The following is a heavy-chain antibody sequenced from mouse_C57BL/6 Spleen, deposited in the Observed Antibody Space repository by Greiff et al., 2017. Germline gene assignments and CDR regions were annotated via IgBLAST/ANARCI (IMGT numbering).Heavy chain of an antibody. J-gene: IGHJ2*01. D-gene: IGHD1-1*01. V-gene: IGHV1-26*01. CDR2: INPNNGGT. Sequence: EVQLQQSGPELVKPGASVKISCKASGYTFTDYYMNWVKQSHGKSLEWIGDINPNNGGTSYNQKFKGKATLTVDKSSSTAYMELRSLTSEDSAVYYCAREEGATVVAGNYFDDWGQGTTLTVSS. CDR1: GYTFTDYY. CDR3: AREEGATVVAGNYFDD.